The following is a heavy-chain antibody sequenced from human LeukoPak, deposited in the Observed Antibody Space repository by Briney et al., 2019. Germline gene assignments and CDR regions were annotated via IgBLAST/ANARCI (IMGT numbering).Heavy chain of an antibody. Sequence: PGGSLRLSCVASGFTFSSRDWMTWVRQAPGKGLEWVANIKQDGSEKYYVDSVKGRFTISRDNAKNSLYLQMNSLRAEDTAVYYCARLAYDFWFDYWGQGTLVTVSS. J-gene: IGHJ4*02. D-gene: IGHD3-3*01. CDR2: IKQDGSEK. V-gene: IGHV3-7*01. CDR1: GFTFSSRDW. CDR3: ARLAYDFWFDY.